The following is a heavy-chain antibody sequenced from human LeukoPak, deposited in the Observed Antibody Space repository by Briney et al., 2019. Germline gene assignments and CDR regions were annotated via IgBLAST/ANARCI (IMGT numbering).Heavy chain of an antibody. CDR1: GYSISSGYF. CDR2: THHSGAT. D-gene: IGHD7-27*01. CDR3: TREVWGSTFPDY. V-gene: IGHV4-38-2*02. Sequence: SETLSLTCSVSGYSISSGYFWGWIRQPPGKGPEWIATTHHSGATYYNPSLKSRVTLSVDTSKNQVSQKMTSVTAADTAVYYCTREVWGSTFPDYWGQGTLVTVSS. J-gene: IGHJ4*02.